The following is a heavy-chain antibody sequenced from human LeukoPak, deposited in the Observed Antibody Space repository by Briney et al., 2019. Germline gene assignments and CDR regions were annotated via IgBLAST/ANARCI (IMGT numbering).Heavy chain of an antibody. V-gene: IGHV4-4*07. CDR3: AGISVTGGDYFDP. CDR1: GGSIRSYH. CDR2: IYSSGYT. Sequence: PSETLSLTCTVSGGSIRSYHWSWLRQPADKGLEWIGRIYSSGYTNYNASLKSRVTMSVDTSKNQFSLKLYSMTAADTAVYFCAGISVTGGDYFDPWGQGTLVTVSS. D-gene: IGHD6-19*01. J-gene: IGHJ5*02.